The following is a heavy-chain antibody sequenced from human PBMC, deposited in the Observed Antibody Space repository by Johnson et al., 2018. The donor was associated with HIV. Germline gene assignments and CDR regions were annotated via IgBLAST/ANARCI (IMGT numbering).Heavy chain of an antibody. CDR3: ARFGRGGRCYVAAFDI. V-gene: IGHV3-66*01. J-gene: IGHJ3*02. CDR2: IYSGGRT. Sequence: VQLVESGGGVVQPGRSLRLSCAASGFTFSSYAMHWVRQAPGKGLECVSGIYSGGRTYYADSVEGRFTISRDNSKNTLYLQMNSLRAEDTALYYCARFGRGGRCYVAAFDIWGQGTKVTVSS. D-gene: IGHD2-15*01. CDR1: GFTFSSYA.